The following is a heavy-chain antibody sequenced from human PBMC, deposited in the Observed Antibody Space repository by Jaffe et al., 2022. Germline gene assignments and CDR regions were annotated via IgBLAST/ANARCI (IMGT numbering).Heavy chain of an antibody. D-gene: IGHD3-10*01. CDR1: GFTFDDYA. CDR3: AKDTHYYGSGSPWDMDV. V-gene: IGHV3-9*01. CDR2: ISWNSGSI. J-gene: IGHJ6*03. Sequence: EVQLVESGGGLVQPGRSLRLSCAASGFTFDDYAMHWVRQAPGKGLEWVSGISWNSGSIGYADSVKGRFTISRDNAKNSLYLQMNSLRAEDTALYYCAKDTHYYGSGSPWDMDVWGKGTTVTVSS.